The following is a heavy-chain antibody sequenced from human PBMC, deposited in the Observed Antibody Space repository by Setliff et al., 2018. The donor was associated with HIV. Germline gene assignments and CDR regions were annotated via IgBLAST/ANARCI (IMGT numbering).Heavy chain of an antibody. J-gene: IGHJ6*02. Sequence: SETLSLTCVVSGGSISSGGYSWTWIRQPPGKGLEWIGYIFHSGTSYYNPSLKSRVTISPDRSRNQFSLNLTSVTAADTAVYYCARVEKNNYYYGWDVWGQGITVTV. D-gene: IGHD1-1*01. CDR3: ARVEKNNYYYGWDV. V-gene: IGHV4-30-2*01. CDR1: GGSISSGGYS. CDR2: IFHSGTS.